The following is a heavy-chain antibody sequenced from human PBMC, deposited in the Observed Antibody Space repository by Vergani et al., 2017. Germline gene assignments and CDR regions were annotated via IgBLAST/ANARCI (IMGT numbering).Heavy chain of an antibody. D-gene: IGHD5-12*01. CDR3: ARDLGDIVATTPGADYFDY. Sequence: QAQLVQSGAEVKKPGASVRVSCKASRYPFSRYGISWVRQAPGQGLEWMGWISAYNGNTNYAQKLQGRVTMTTDTSTSTAYMELRSLRSDDTAVYYCARDLGDIVATTPGADYFDYWGQGTLVTVSS. J-gene: IGHJ4*02. V-gene: IGHV1-18*01. CDR1: RYPFSRYG. CDR2: ISAYNGNT.